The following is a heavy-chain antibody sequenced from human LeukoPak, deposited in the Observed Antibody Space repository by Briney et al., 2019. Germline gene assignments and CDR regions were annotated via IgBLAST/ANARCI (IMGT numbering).Heavy chain of an antibody. V-gene: IGHV1-8*01. Sequence: GASVKVSCRASGFIFTSYDINWVRQATGQGLEWMGWMNPITGNTGYARQFQGRITMTRDTSTSTAYMELTSPRSEDTAVYYCVRDGEGVAISVNYWFDPWGQGTLVTVSS. CDR3: VRDGEGVAISVNYWFDP. CDR2: MNPITGNT. CDR1: GFIFTSYD. D-gene: IGHD3-10*01. J-gene: IGHJ5*02.